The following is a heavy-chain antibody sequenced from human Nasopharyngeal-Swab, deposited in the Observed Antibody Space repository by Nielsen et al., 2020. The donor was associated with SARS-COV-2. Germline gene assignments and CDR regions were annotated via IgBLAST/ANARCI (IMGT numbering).Heavy chain of an antibody. D-gene: IGHD2-15*01. CDR3: AREGHTGSVVDY. CDR1: GGSISSSSYY. Sequence: SETLSLTCTVSGGSISSSSYYWGWIRQPPGKGLEWIGYIYYSGSTNYNPSLKSRVTISVDTSKNQFSLKLSSVTAADTAVYYCAREGHTGSVVDYWGQGTLVTVSS. J-gene: IGHJ4*02. V-gene: IGHV4-61*01. CDR2: IYYSGST.